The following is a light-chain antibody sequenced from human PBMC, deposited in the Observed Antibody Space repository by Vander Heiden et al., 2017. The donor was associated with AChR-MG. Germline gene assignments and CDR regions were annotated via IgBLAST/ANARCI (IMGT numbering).Light chain of an antibody. J-gene: IGKJ4*01. CDR2: DAF. CDR1: RSIDNF. V-gene: IGKV3-11*01. CDR3: QQRRDWPLT. Sequence: EIVLTQSPATLSLSPGERATLSCRASRSIDNFLAWYQQKPGQAPRLLIYDAFTRVTDIPARFRGSGSGTDFTLTIANLEPEDSAVYYCQQRRDWPLTFGGGTRVEI.